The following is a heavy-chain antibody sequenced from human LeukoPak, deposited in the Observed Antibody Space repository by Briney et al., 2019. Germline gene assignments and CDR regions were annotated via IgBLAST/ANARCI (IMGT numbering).Heavy chain of an antibody. CDR2: IYATGN. D-gene: IGHD4-17*01. CDR3: ARDLVTVTKGFDI. Sequence: SETLSLTCTVSGGSIGTYYWSWVRQSPGKGLEWIGYIYATGNRYNPYLQSRVTISIDTSKNQFSLKLSSVTTADTAVYYCARDLVTVTKGFDIWGLGTMVSVSS. CDR1: GGSIGTYY. J-gene: IGHJ3*02. V-gene: IGHV4-59*01.